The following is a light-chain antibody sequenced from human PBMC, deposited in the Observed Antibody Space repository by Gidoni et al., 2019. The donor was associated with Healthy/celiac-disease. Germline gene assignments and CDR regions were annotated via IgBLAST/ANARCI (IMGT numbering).Light chain of an antibody. J-gene: IGLJ3*02. Sequence: ALGQTVRITCQGDSLRSYYASWYQQKPGQAPVLVIYGKNNRPSGIPDRFSGSSSGNTASLTITGAQAEDEADYYCNSRDSSGSWVFGGGTKLTVL. CDR2: GKN. CDR3: NSRDSSGSWV. CDR1: SLRSYY. V-gene: IGLV3-19*01.